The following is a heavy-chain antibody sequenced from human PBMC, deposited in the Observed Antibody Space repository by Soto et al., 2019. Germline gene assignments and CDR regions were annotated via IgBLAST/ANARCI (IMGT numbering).Heavy chain of an antibody. CDR1: GFTFSSYG. Sequence: LRLSFAASGFTFSSYGMHWVRQAPGKGLEWVAVISYDGSNKYYADSVKGRFTISRDNSKNTLYLQMNSLRAEDTAVYYCAKDRFLEKNYYGMDVWGQGTTVTVSS. D-gene: IGHD3-3*01. J-gene: IGHJ6*02. CDR3: AKDRFLEKNYYGMDV. CDR2: ISYDGSNK. V-gene: IGHV3-30*18.